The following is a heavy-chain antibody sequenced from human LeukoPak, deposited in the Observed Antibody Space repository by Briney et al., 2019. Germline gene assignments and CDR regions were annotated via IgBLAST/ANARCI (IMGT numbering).Heavy chain of an antibody. D-gene: IGHD2-15*01. CDR2: IWYDGSNK. Sequence: GGSLRLSCAASGFTFSSYGMHWVRQAPGKGLEWVAVIWYDGSNKYYADSVKGRFTISRDNSKNTLYLQMNSLRAEDTAVYYCAREQPRCSGGRCSRGYGMDVWGQGTTVTVSS. CDR1: GFTFSSYG. J-gene: IGHJ6*02. V-gene: IGHV3-33*01. CDR3: AREQPRCSGGRCSRGYGMDV.